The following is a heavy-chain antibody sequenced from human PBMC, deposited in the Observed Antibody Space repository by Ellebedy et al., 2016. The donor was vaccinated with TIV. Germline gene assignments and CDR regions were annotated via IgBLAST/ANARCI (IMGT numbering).Heavy chain of an antibody. J-gene: IGHJ6*02. CDR1: GFTFSTYG. CDR2: ISYDGSGK. D-gene: IGHD2-15*01. CDR3: AKQVSGYCSGGDCDGGATNFDYGIDV. V-gene: IGHV3-30*18. Sequence: PGGSLRLSCAASGFTFSTYGIHWVRQAPGQGLGWVALISYDGSGKYYADCVKGRFTISRDNSKNTLFLQVDSLRVEDTDVYYCAKQVSGYCSGGDCDGGATNFDYGIDVWGQGTTVTVSS.